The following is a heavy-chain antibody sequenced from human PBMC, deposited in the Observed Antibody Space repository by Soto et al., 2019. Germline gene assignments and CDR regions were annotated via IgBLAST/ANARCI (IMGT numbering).Heavy chain of an antibody. Sequence: ASVKFSCKASGYSFTSYVIYWVRQAPGQRLEWMGWINAGNGNTKSSQKFQARVTITSDTSASTAYMELSSLRSEDTAVYFCARGVENIVVVLDVFGYYGMDVWGEGTKVPVS. D-gene: IGHD2-2*01. V-gene: IGHV1-3*01. CDR3: ARGVENIVVVLDVFGYYGMDV. J-gene: IGHJ6*02. CDR1: GYSFTSYV. CDR2: INAGNGNT.